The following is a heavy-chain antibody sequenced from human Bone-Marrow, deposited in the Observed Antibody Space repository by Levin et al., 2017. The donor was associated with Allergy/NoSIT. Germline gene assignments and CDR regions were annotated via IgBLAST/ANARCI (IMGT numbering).Heavy chain of an antibody. V-gene: IGHV3-74*01. Sequence: LSLTCAASGFTFSGFWMHWVRRTPGKGLMWVSGMNGDGRSTNNADSVKGRFTISRDNAKSTLYLQMNSLRGEDTAVYYCARGNYYGMDVWGQGTTVTVFS. CDR1: GFTFSGFW. J-gene: IGHJ6*02. CDR3: ARGNYYGMDV. CDR2: MNGDGRST.